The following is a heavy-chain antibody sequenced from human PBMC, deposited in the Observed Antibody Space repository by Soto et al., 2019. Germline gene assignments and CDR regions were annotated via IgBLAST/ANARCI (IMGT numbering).Heavy chain of an antibody. CDR2: VGNDGSVK. V-gene: IGHV3-30*18. J-gene: IGHJ2*01. D-gene: IGHD6-19*01. CDR1: GFTFSNYG. Sequence: QVQLVESGGGVVQPGRSPRLSCEGSGFTFSNYGIHWVRQAPGKGMEWVAVVGNDGSVKYYADSVKGRFTVSRDNSKNSLYLQMSSLRDEDTAVYYCAKEIRESAGPWYFDLWGRGTLVTVSS. CDR3: AKEIRESAGPWYFDL.